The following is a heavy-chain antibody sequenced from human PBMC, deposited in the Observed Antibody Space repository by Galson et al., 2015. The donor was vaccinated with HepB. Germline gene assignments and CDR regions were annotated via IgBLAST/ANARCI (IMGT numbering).Heavy chain of an antibody. V-gene: IGHV3-30*18. CDR2: ISYDGSYK. Sequence: SLGLSCAASGFIFSSFGLHWVRQAPGKGLEWVTFISYDGSYKNYAGSVKGRFTISRDNPKNTLYLQMNSLRAEDTAVYYCAKDREITMVRGVMMNYWGQGTLVTVSS. D-gene: IGHD3-10*01. J-gene: IGHJ4*02. CDR1: GFIFSSFG. CDR3: AKDREITMVRGVMMNY.